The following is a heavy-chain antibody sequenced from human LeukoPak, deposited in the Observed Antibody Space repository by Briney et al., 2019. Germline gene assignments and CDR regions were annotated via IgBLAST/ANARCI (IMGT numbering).Heavy chain of an antibody. J-gene: IGHJ4*02. V-gene: IGHV1-8*01. CDR3: ARGLGYCSGGSCSHFDY. CDR2: MNPNSGNT. CDR1: GYTFTSYD. Sequence: ASMMVSCKASGYTFTSYDINWVRQATGQGLEWMGWMNPNSGNTGYAQKFQGRVTMTTNTSISTAYMELSSLRSEDTAVYYCARGLGYCSGGSCSHFDYWGQGTVVTVSS. D-gene: IGHD2-15*01.